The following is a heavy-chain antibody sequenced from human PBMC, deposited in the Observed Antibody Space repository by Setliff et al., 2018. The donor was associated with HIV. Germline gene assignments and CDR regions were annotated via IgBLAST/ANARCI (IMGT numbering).Heavy chain of an antibody. CDR2: IYPSGST. V-gene: IGHV4-4*07. J-gene: IGHJ6*03. Sequence: SETLSLTCTVSGGSISSYYWSWIRQPAGKGLEWIGHIYPSGSTNYNPSLKSRVTMSVDTSKNQFSLKLSSVTAADTAVYYCARDVPWGDYYYYMDVWGKGTTVTVSS. CDR1: GGSISSYY. D-gene: IGHD3-16*01. CDR3: ARDVPWGDYYYYMDV.